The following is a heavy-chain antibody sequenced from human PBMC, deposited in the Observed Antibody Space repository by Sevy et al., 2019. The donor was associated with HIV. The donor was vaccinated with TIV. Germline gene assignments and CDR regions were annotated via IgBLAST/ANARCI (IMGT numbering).Heavy chain of an antibody. CDR1: GFTFSSFS. CDR2: ISTRSSAI. J-gene: IGHJ6*02. V-gene: IGHV3-48*01. D-gene: IGHD6-13*01. CDR3: ARESASGTPGGVYYYYYYMDV. Sequence: GGSLRLSCAASGFTFSSFSMNWVRQAPGKGPEWISHISTRSSAIYYADSMKGRFTISRDNSKNSLYLQMNSLRAEDTAVYYCARESASGTPGGVYYYYYYMDVWGQGTTVTVSS.